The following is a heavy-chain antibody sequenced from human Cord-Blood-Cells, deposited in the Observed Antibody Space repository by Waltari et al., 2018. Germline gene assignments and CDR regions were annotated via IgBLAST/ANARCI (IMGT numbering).Heavy chain of an antibody. J-gene: IGHJ3*02. V-gene: IGHV3-33*01. CDR1: GFTFSSYG. D-gene: IGHD1-7*01. CDR3: ARSAPVTTGTTAFDI. CDR2: IWYDGSNK. Sequence: QVQLVESGGGVVQPGRALRLSCAASGFTFSSYGMHWVRQAPGKGLEWVAVIWYDGSNKYYADSVKGRFTISRDNSKNTLYLQMNSLRAEDTAVYYCARSAPVTTGTTAFDIWGQGTMVTVSS.